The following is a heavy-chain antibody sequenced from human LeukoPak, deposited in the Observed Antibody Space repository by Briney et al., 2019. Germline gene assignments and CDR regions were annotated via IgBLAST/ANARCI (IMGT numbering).Heavy chain of an antibody. Sequence: ASVKVSCKASGYTFPNYGISWVRQAPGQGLEWMGWISTYNGDTNCAQKLQGRVTMTTDTSTNTAYMELRSLRSDDTTVYYCASDHLSIEATGTRYWGQGTLVTVSS. D-gene: IGHD6-13*01. CDR2: ISTYNGDT. CDR3: ASDHLSIEATGTRY. V-gene: IGHV1-18*01. J-gene: IGHJ4*02. CDR1: GYTFPNYG.